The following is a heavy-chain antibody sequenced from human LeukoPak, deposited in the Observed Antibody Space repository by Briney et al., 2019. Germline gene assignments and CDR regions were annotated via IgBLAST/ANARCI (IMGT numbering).Heavy chain of an antibody. J-gene: IGHJ4*02. V-gene: IGHV4-59*01. CDR1: GGSISSYY. CDR3: ARVRLAVADY. CDR2: IYYSGST. Sequence: SETLSLTCTVSGGSISSYYWSWIRQPPGKGLEWIGYIYYSGSTNYNPSLKSRVTISVDTSKNQISLKLSSVTAADTAVYYCARVRLAVADYWGQGTLVTVSS. D-gene: IGHD6-19*01.